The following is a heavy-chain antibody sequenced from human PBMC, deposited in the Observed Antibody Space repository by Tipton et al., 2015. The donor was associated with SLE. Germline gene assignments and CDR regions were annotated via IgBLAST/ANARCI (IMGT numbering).Heavy chain of an antibody. CDR2: ISGSGVGT. CDR1: GFTFSTYA. Sequence: SLRLSCAASGFTFSTYAMTWVRQAPGKGLEWVSTISGSGVGTYYADSAKGRITISRDNSKNTLYLQMNSLRVEDTAVYYCAQGFSGMRMIVVADGERDHWGQGALVTVSS. V-gene: IGHV3-23*01. J-gene: IGHJ4*02. CDR3: AQGFSGMRMIVVADGERDH. D-gene: IGHD3-22*01.